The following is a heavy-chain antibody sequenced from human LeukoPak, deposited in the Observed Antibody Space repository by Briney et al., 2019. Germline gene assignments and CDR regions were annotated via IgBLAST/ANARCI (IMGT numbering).Heavy chain of an antibody. V-gene: IGHV4-59*08. CDR1: GGSISSYY. Sequence: SETLSLTCTVSGGSISSYYWSWIRQPPGKGLEWIGCIYYSGSTNYNPSLKSRVTISVDTSKNQFSLKLSSVTAADTAVYYCARFVGSGSSKYYFDYWGQGTLVTVSS. D-gene: IGHD3-10*01. CDR3: ARFVGSGSSKYYFDY. CDR2: IYYSGST. J-gene: IGHJ4*02.